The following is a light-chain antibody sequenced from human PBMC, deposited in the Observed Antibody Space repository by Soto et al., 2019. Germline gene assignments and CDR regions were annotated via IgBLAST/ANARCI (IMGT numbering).Light chain of an antibody. J-gene: IGKJ5*01. CDR2: GAS. CDR1: QSVSSSY. CDR3: QQYGSSPPIT. Sequence: SPGERATLSCRASQSVSSSYLAWYQQKPCQAPRLLIYGASSRATGIPDRFSGSGSGTDFTLTISRLEPEDFAVYYCQQYGSSPPITFGQGTRLEIK. V-gene: IGKV3-20*01.